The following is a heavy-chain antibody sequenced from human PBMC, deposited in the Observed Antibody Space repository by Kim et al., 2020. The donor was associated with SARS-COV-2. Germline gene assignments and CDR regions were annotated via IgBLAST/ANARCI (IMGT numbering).Heavy chain of an antibody. D-gene: IGHD3-10*01. CDR3: ASPGPWFGETHDAFDI. CDR1: GFTFSSYG. CDR2: ISYDGSNK. V-gene: IGHV3-33*05. Sequence: GGSLRLSCAASGFTFSSYGMHWVRQAPGKGLEWVAVISYDGSNKYYADSVKGRFTISRDNSKNTLYLQMNSLRAEDTAVYYCASPGPWFGETHDAFDIWGQGKMVTVSS. J-gene: IGHJ3*02.